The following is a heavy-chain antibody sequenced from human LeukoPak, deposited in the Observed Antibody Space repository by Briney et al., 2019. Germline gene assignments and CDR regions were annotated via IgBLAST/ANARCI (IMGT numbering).Heavy chain of an antibody. V-gene: IGHV3-11*01. D-gene: IGHD3-10*01. CDR3: ARSEGDTYYYGSGRAFMDV. CDR2: ISSSGSTI. CDR1: GFSFSDYY. Sequence: GGSLRLSCAASGFSFSDYYMSWIRQAPGKGLEWVSYISSSGSTIYYADSVKGRFTISRDNVKNSLYLQMNSLRAEDTAVYYCARSEGDTYYYGSGRAFMDVWGKGTTVTVSS. J-gene: IGHJ6*03.